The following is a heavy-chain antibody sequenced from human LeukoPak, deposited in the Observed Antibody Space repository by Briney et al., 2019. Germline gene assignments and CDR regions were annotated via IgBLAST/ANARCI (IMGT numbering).Heavy chain of an antibody. D-gene: IGHD3-16*01. CDR3: ASLMYDYVWGSYNYYFDY. CDR2: IKQDGSEK. J-gene: IGHJ4*02. CDR1: GFTFSSYW. V-gene: IGHV3-7*01. Sequence: PGGSLRLSCAASGFTFSSYWMSWVRQAPGKGLEWVANIKQDGSEKYYVDSVKVRFTISRDNAKNSLYLQMNSLRAKDTAVYYCASLMYDYVWGSYNYYFDYWGQGTLVTVSS.